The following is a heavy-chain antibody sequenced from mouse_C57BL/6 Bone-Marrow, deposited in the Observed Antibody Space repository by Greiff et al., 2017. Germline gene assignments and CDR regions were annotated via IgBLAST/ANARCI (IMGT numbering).Heavy chain of an antibody. D-gene: IGHD1-1*01. Sequence: EVQLLESGGGLVKPGGSLKLSCAASGFTFSSYAMSWVRQTPEKRLEWVATISDGGSYTYYPDNVKGRFTISRDNDKNNLYLQMSHLKSEDTAMYYCARGELRSYYYAMDYWGQGTSVTVSS. CDR3: ARGELRSYYYAMDY. J-gene: IGHJ4*01. CDR1: GFTFSSYA. CDR2: ISDGGSYT. V-gene: IGHV5-4*01.